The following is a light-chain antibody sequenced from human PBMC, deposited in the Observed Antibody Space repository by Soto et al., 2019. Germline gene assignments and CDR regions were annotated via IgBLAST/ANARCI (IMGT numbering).Light chain of an antibody. Sequence: EIVLTPSPGPLSLSPGERATLSCRASQSVSSNYLAWYQQKPGQAPRLLIYGASSRATGIPDRFSGSGSGTDFTLTISRLEPEDFAVYYCQQYYGSPGITFGQGTKVDIK. J-gene: IGKJ1*01. CDR1: QSVSSNY. V-gene: IGKV3-20*01. CDR2: GAS. CDR3: QQYYGSPGIT.